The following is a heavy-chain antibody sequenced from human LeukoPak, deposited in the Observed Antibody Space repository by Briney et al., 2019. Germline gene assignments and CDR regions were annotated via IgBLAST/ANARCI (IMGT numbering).Heavy chain of an antibody. CDR2: ISYDGSNK. J-gene: IGHJ6*02. Sequence: PGRSLRLSCAASGFTFSSYAMHWVRQAPGKGLEWVAVISYDGSNKYYADSVKGRFTISRDNSKNTLYLQMNSLRAEDTAVYYCARDKSSSWLKNYYGMDVWGQGTTVTVSS. D-gene: IGHD6-13*01. CDR1: GFTFSSYA. CDR3: ARDKSSSWLKNYYGMDV. V-gene: IGHV3-30-3*01.